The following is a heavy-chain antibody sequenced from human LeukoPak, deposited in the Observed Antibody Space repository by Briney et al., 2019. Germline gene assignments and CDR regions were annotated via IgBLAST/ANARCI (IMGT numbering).Heavy chain of an antibody. Sequence: ASVKVSCKASGYTFISYGITWVRQAPGQGLEWMGWISAYNANTNYAQRLQGRVTMTTDTSTSTAYMELRSLRSDDTAMYYCARANTVTTGGRPFDYWGQGTLVTVSS. CDR1: GYTFISYG. D-gene: IGHD4-17*01. V-gene: IGHV1-18*01. J-gene: IGHJ4*02. CDR2: ISAYNANT. CDR3: ARANTVTTGGRPFDY.